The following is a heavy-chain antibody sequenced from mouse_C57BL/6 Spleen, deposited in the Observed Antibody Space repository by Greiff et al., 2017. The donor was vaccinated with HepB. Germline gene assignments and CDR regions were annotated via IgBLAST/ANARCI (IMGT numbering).Heavy chain of an antibody. CDR2: INPNNGGT. D-gene: IGHD2-3*01. CDR3: ARDGYYYYFDD. CDR1: GYTFTDYN. V-gene: IGHV1-18*01. Sequence: VQLQQSGPELVKPGASVKIPCKASGYTFTDYNMDWVKQSHGKSLEWIGDINPNNGGTNYNQKFKGKATLTVDKSSSTAYMELRSLTSEDTAVYYCARDGYYYYFDDWGQGTTLTVSS. J-gene: IGHJ2*01.